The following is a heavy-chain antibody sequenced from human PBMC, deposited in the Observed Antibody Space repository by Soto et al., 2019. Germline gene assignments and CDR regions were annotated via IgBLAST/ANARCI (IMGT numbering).Heavy chain of an antibody. CDR1: GFTFTSYW. CDR3: ARAQRTYLS. Sequence: GGSLRLSCAASGFTFTSYWMSWVRQPPGKGLEWVANIQQGGSEKNYVDSAKGRFTISRDNAKNSVYLQMNSLRVEDKAVYYCARAQRTYLSWGQGTLVTVSS. V-gene: IGHV3-7*01. CDR2: IQQGGSEK. D-gene: IGHD2-2*01. J-gene: IGHJ5*02.